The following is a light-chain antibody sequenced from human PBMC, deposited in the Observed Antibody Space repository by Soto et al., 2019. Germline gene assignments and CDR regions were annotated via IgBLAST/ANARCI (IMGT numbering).Light chain of an antibody. CDR2: GAS. Sequence: EIVLTQSPATLSSSVGDRATLSCRASQSISSYLAWYQQKPGQAPRLLIYGASSRATGIPDRFSGSGSGTDFTLTISRLEPEDFAVYYCQQYGSSPGTFGQGTKVDIK. CDR3: QQYGSSPGT. V-gene: IGKV3-20*01. CDR1: QSISSY. J-gene: IGKJ1*01.